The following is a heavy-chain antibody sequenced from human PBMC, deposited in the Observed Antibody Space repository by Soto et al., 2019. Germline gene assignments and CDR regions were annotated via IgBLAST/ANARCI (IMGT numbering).Heavy chain of an antibody. CDR3: ARLRGVVASSLIDY. J-gene: IGHJ4*02. V-gene: IGHV4-39*01. Sequence: SETLSLTCTVSGGSISSSSYYWGWIRQPPGRGLEWIGSIYYSGSTYYNPSLKSRVTISVDTSKNQVSLNLRSVTAADTAVYYCARLRGVVASSLIDYWGQGTLVTVSS. CDR1: GGSISSSSYY. D-gene: IGHD2-15*01. CDR2: IYYSGST.